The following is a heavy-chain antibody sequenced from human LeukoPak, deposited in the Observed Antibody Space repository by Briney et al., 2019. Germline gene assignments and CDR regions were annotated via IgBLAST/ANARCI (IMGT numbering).Heavy chain of an antibody. CDR3: ARGRGLRRYSSSSWGGY. Sequence: SETLSLTCAVCGGSFSGYYWSWIRQPPGEGLEWIGEINHSGSTNYNPSLKSRVTISVDTSKNQFSLKLSSVTAADTAVYYCARGRGLRRYSSSSWGGYWGQGTLVTVSS. D-gene: IGHD6-6*01. CDR2: INHSGST. J-gene: IGHJ4*02. CDR1: GGSFSGYY. V-gene: IGHV4-34*01.